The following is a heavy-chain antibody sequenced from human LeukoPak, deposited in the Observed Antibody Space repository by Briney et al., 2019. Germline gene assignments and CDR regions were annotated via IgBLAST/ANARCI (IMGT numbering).Heavy chain of an antibody. V-gene: IGHV3-74*01. CDR2: IHPDGKNT. D-gene: IGHD5-18*01. CDR1: GFTFSSYW. CDR3: AAYVDTVRYDAFDV. J-gene: IGHJ3*01. Sequence: GGSLRLSCAASGFTFSSYWMDWVRQAPGKGLVWVSRIHPDGKNTAYADSVKGRFTISRDNARNTLFLQMNSLRAEDAAVYYCAAYVDTVRYDAFDVWGQGTMVTVSS.